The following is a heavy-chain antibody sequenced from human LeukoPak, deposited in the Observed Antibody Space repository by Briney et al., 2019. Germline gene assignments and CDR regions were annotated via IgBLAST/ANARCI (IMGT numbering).Heavy chain of an antibody. D-gene: IGHD6-19*01. CDR1: GGSISSYY. CDR3: ARDGGSGWINWFDP. Sequence: SETLSLTFTVSGGSISSYYWSWIRPPPGKGMEWIGYIYYTGSTNYNPSLKSRVTISVDTSKNQFSLKLSSVTAADTAVYYCARDGGSGWINWFDPWGQGTLVTVSS. CDR2: IYYTGST. V-gene: IGHV4-59*01. J-gene: IGHJ5*02.